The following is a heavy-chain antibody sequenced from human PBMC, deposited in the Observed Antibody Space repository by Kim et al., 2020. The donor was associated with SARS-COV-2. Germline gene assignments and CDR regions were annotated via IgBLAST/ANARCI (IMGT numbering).Heavy chain of an antibody. V-gene: IGHV3-23*01. J-gene: IGHJ4*02. CDR3: AKPVGSHYFDC. D-gene: IGHD1-26*01. Sequence: HYADSVKGRFTISRDNSNNTLYLQMNSLRAEDTAVYYCAKPVGSHYFDCWGQGTLVTVSS.